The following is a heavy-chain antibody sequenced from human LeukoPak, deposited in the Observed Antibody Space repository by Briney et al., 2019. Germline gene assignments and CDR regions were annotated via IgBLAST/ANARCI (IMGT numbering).Heavy chain of an antibody. V-gene: IGHV1-2*02. CDR2: INPNSGST. D-gene: IGHD3-10*02. CDR1: GYTFTHQY. J-gene: IGHJ5*02. Sequence: ASLKVSCKASGYTFTHQYIHRVRQAPGQGLEWMGWINPNSGSTNYAQKLQGRVTMTRDTSISTAYRELYRLTSDATAMYYCTRNGRGLTWFDPWGEGTLVTVSS. CDR3: TRNGRGLTWFDP.